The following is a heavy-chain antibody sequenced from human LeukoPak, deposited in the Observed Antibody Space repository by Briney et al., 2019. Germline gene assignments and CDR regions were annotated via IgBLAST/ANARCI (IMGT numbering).Heavy chain of an antibody. D-gene: IGHD6-19*01. J-gene: IGHJ4*02. Sequence: SETLSLTCTVSGDSISSTSYYWAWVRQPPGKGLEWIGNIYYSGSTYYNPSLKSRVSISIDTSKSQFSLKLSSVTASDTAVYSCARLGVQWLGGSFDYWGQGTLVTVSS. CDR1: GDSISSTSYY. CDR2: IYYSGST. CDR3: ARLGVQWLGGSFDY. V-gene: IGHV4-39*01.